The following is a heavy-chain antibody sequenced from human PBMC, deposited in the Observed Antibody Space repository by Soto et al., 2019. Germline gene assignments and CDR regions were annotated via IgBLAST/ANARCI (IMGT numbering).Heavy chain of an antibody. V-gene: IGHV3-23*01. D-gene: IGHD6-19*01. J-gene: IGHJ5*02. CDR3: SKDSGEYSSGWYGP. Sequence: GGSLRLSCAASGFTFSSYAMSWVRQAPGKGLEWVSAISGSGGSTYYADSVKGRFTISRDNSKNTLYLQMNSLRAEDTAAYYCSKDSGEYSSGWYGPWGQGTLVTVS. CDR2: ISGSGGST. CDR1: GFTFSSYA.